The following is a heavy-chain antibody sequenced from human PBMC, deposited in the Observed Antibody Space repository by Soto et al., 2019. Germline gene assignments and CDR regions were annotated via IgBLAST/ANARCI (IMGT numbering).Heavy chain of an antibody. Sequence: QVQLQESGPGLVKPSQTLSLTCTVSGGSISSGGYYWSWIRQHPGKGLEWIGYLYYSGSTYYTPALKSRFTISVYTSKNQFALELSSVTAADTAVYYCAIDPTPWGQGTLVTVSS. CDR2: LYYSGST. J-gene: IGHJ5*02. CDR1: GGSISSGGYY. CDR3: AIDPTP. V-gene: IGHV4-31*03.